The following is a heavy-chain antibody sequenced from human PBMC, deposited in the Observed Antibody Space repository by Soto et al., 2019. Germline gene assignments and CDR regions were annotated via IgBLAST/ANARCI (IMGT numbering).Heavy chain of an antibody. V-gene: IGHV4-31*03. CDR2: IYYSGST. Sequence: QVQLQESGPGLVKPSQTLSLTCTVSGGSISSGGYYWSWIRQHPGKGLEWIGYIYYSGSTYYNPSLKSRVTISVDTSKNQFSPKLSSVTAADTAVYYCARGEWYSSGWYSTGGWFDPWGQGTLVTVSS. CDR1: GGSISSGGYY. J-gene: IGHJ5*02. CDR3: ARGEWYSSGWYSTGGWFDP. D-gene: IGHD6-13*01.